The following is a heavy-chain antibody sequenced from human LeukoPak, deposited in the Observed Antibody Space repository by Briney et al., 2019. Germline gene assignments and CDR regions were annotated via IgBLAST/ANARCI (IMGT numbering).Heavy chain of an antibody. CDR1: GFTFSSYA. CDR2: ISGSGAST. Sequence: GGSLRLSCVASGFTFSSYAMSWVRQAPGKGLEWVSGISGSGASTYYTDSVKGRFTISRDNSKNTLYLQMNSLRAEDTAVYYCAKDLGYSIGWAQYWGQGTLVTVSS. D-gene: IGHD6-19*01. V-gene: IGHV3-23*01. CDR3: AKDLGYSIGWAQY. J-gene: IGHJ4*02.